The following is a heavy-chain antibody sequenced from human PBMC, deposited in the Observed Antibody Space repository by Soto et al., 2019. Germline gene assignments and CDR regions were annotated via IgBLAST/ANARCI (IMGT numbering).Heavy chain of an antibody. D-gene: IGHD3-10*01. J-gene: IGHJ4*02. Sequence: QLQLQESGPRLVKPSETLSLTCSVSGGSISSKSYCWDWIRQAPGKGLEWIGSVNYGGSSNFNPSLRSRVALSMDTSRNRFTLTLTPVTATDTAVDYCARRDKTYASGRPYHSWGQGTLVTVSS. V-gene: IGHV4-39*01. CDR2: VNYGGSS. CDR3: ARRDKTYASGRPYHS. CDR1: GGSISSKSYC.